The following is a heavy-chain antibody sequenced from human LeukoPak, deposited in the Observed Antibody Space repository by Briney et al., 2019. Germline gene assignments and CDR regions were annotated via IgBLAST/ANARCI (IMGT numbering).Heavy chain of an antibody. Sequence: GGSLRLSCAASGFTFSSYNMNWVRQAPGKGLEWLLPITTNSSPIYYTDSVKGRFTTSRDNAKNSLYLQMNSLRAEDTAVYYCANTKQFEYWGQGTLVTVSS. CDR2: ITTNSSPI. D-gene: IGHD1-1*01. CDR3: ANTKQFEY. V-gene: IGHV3-21*01. J-gene: IGHJ4*02. CDR1: GFTFSSYN.